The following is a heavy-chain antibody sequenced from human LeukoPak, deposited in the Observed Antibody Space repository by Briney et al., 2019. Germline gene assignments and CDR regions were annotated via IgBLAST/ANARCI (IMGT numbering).Heavy chain of an antibody. CDR1: GFTFSSYA. V-gene: IGHV3-23*01. CDR2: ISGSGGST. Sequence: GGSLRLSCAASGFTFSSYAMSWVRQAPGKGLEWVSAISGSGGSTYYADSVKGRLTISRDNSKNTLYLQMNSLRAEDTAVYYCAKSRGSSWFANFDYWGQGTLVTVSS. CDR3: AKSRGSSWFANFDY. D-gene: IGHD6-13*01. J-gene: IGHJ4*02.